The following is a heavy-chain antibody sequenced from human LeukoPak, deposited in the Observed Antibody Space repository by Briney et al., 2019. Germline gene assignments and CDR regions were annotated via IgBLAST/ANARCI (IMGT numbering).Heavy chain of an antibody. D-gene: IGHD3-10*01. J-gene: IGHJ4*02. CDR1: GFTFSNAW. CDR2: IKRKTDGGTT. Sequence: GGSLRLSCAASGFTFSNAWMSWVRQAPGKGLEWVGRIKRKTDGGTTEYAAPVKGRFTISRDDSKNTLYLQMNSLKTEDTAVYYCTTQRSRITMVRGVIRSDHWGQGTLVTVSS. V-gene: IGHV3-15*01. CDR3: TTQRSRITMVRGVIRSDH.